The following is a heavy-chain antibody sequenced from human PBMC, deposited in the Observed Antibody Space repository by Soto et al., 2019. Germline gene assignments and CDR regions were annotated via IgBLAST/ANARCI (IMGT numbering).Heavy chain of an antibody. D-gene: IGHD5-12*01. CDR3: ARDSLALFDS. Sequence: SETLSLTCTVSDGSVSSGSYYWTWIRQPPGKGLEWIGYIYSSGSTLYNPSLKSRVIISVDTSMNQFSLKLSSVTAADTAVYYCARDSLALFDSWGQGTLVTVSS. V-gene: IGHV4-61*01. CDR1: DGSVSSGSYY. CDR2: IYSSGST. J-gene: IGHJ4*02.